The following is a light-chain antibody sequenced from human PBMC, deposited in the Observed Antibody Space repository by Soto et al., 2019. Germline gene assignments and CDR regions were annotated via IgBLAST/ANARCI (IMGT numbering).Light chain of an antibody. CDR1: RSIRAY. CDR3: QQTFSVTPLT. V-gene: IGKV1-39*01. J-gene: IGKJ4*01. Sequence: DIQMTQSPSSLSASVGDTVTISCRASRSIRAYLNWYQHKPGKAPNLLIYGATTLHSGVPSRFSGSGSGTDFSLTISSLQPEDFATYYGQQTFSVTPLTFGGGSKVEI. CDR2: GAT.